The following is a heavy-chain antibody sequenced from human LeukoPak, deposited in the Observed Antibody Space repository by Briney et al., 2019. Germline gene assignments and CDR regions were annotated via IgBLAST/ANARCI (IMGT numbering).Heavy chain of an antibody. J-gene: IGHJ4*02. Sequence: SATLSLTCTVSGGSMSSYYWTWIRQSPGKGLEWIGYVFNSGITNYNPSLKSRVTISVDTSKKQFSLKLISVTAADTAVYYCARRVATGAGECLDSWGQGTLVTVSA. V-gene: IGHV4-59*08. CDR3: ARRVATGAGECLDS. CDR2: VFNSGIT. CDR1: GGSMSSYY. D-gene: IGHD5-12*01.